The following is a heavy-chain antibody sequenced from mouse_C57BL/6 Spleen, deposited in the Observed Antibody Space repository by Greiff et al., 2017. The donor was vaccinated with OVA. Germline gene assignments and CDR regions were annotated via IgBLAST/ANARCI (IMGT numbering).Heavy chain of an antibody. CDR1: GYSITSGYY. CDR3: AREDGNYDYYAMDY. V-gene: IGHV3-6*01. CDR2: ISYDGSN. J-gene: IGHJ4*01. D-gene: IGHD2-1*01. Sequence: EVKLLESGPGLVKPSQSLSLTCSVTGYSITSGYYWNWIRQFPGNKLEWMGYISYDGSNNYNPSLKNRISITRDTSKNQFFLKLNSVTTEDTATYYCAREDGNYDYYAMDYWGQGTSVTVSS.